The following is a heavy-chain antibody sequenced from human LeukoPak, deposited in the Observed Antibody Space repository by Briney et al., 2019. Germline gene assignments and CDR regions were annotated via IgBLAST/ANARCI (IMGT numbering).Heavy chain of an antibody. V-gene: IGHV5-51*01. CDR2: IYPGDSDT. CDR3: ARRSVDIVATYAFDI. D-gene: IGHD5-12*01. Sequence: GESLKISCKGSGYSFTSYWIGWVRQMPGKGLEWMGIIYPGDSDTRDSPSFQGQVTISADKSISTAYLQWSSLKASDTAMYYCARRSVDIVATYAFDIWGQGTMVTVSS. CDR1: GYSFTSYW. J-gene: IGHJ3*02.